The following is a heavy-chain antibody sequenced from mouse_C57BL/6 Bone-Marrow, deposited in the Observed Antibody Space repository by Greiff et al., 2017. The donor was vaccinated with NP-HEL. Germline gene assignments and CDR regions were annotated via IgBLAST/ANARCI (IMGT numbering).Heavy chain of an antibody. CDR1: GYTFTGYW. Sequence: VMLVESGAELMKPGASVKLSCKATGYTFTGYWIEWVKQRPGHGLEWIGEILPGSGSTNYNEKFKGKATFTADTSSNTAYMQLSSLTTEDSAIYYCARPFYYYGSSFWYFDVWGTGTTVTVSS. V-gene: IGHV1-9*01. D-gene: IGHD1-1*01. CDR3: ARPFYYYGSSFWYFDV. J-gene: IGHJ1*03. CDR2: ILPGSGST.